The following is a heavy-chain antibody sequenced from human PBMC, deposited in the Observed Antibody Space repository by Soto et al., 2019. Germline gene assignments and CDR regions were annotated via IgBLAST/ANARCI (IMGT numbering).Heavy chain of an antibody. Sequence: QVQLVQSGAEVKKPGASVKVSCKASGYTFTSYDINWVRQATGQGLEWMGWMNPNSGNTGYAQKFQGRVTMTRNTSISTAYMELTSLRSEDTAVYFCARERSAAGTGWFDPWGQGTLVTVSS. CDR2: MNPNSGNT. CDR1: GYTFTSYD. J-gene: IGHJ5*02. D-gene: IGHD6-13*01. V-gene: IGHV1-8*01. CDR3: ARERSAAGTGWFDP.